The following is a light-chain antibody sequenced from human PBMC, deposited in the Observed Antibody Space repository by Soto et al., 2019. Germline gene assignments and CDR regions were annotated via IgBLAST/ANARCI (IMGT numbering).Light chain of an antibody. CDR3: QQYNNWPPWT. CDR2: GAS. J-gene: IGKJ2*02. Sequence: EIVMTQSPATLSVSSGERATLSCRASQSVSSNLAWYQQKPGQAPRLLIYGASTRATGIPARFSGSGSETEFTLTISSLQSEDFAVYYCQQYNNWPPWTFGQGTKLEIK. V-gene: IGKV3-15*01. CDR1: QSVSSN.